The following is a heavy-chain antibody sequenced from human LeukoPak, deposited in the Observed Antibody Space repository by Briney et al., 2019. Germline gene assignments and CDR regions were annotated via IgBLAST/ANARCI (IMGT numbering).Heavy chain of an antibody. CDR2: ISHSGST. CDR3: ASGEMATPT. Sequence: SETLSLTCAVYGGSFSGYYWSWIRQPPGKGLEWIGEISHSGSTNYNPSLKSRVTISVDTSKNQFSLKLSSVTAADTAVYYCASGEMATPTWGQGTLVTVSS. CDR1: GGSFSGYY. V-gene: IGHV4-34*01. J-gene: IGHJ4*02. D-gene: IGHD5-24*01.